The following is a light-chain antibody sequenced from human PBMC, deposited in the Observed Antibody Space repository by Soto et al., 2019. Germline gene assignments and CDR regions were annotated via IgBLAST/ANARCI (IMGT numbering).Light chain of an antibody. CDR3: QSYDSILIGAV. J-gene: IGLJ7*01. CDR1: SSNIGAGYD. CDR2: GNS. V-gene: IGLV1-40*01. Sequence: QSVLTQPPSVSGAPGQRVTISCTGSSSNIGAGYDVHWYQHLPRTAPKLLIYGNSNRPSGVPDRFSGSQSGTSASLAITGLQAEDEADYYCQSYDSILIGAVFGTGTQLTVL.